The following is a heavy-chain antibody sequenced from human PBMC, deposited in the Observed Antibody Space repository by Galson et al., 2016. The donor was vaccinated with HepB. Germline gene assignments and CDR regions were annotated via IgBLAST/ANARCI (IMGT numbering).Heavy chain of an antibody. V-gene: IGHV1-69*04. CDR2: LIPVLSMS. D-gene: IGHD1-14*01. J-gene: IGHJ6*02. Sequence: SVKVSCKASGGSLINYALNWVRQAPGQGLQWMGRLIPVLSMSNYTQTFQGRVTISADKYTNIGYMELSILTSEDTAVHYFATGRIVAACTSEYYAMDIWRQGTTVTVSS. CDR1: GGSLINYA. CDR3: ATGRIVAACTSEYYAMDI.